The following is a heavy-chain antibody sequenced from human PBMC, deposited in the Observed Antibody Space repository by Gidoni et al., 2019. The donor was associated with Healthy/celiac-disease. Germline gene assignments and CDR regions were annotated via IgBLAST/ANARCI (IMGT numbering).Heavy chain of an antibody. V-gene: IGHV1-46*01. CDR3: ARDPGIAAAGRDLPNRPFDY. D-gene: IGHD6-13*01. Sequence: QVQLVQSGAEVKKPGASVKVSCKASGYTFTSYYMPWVRQAPGQGPEWMGIINPSGGSTSYAQKFQGRVTMTRDTSTSTVYMELSSLRSEDTAVYYCARDPGIAAAGRDLPNRPFDYWGQGTLVTVSS. CDR2: INPSGGST. J-gene: IGHJ4*02. CDR1: GYTFTSYY.